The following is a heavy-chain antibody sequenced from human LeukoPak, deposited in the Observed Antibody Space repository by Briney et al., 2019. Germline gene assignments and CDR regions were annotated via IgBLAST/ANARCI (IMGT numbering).Heavy chain of an antibody. CDR3: ARGTHSSSWNY. V-gene: IGHV3-7*03. CDR1: GFTFTDYW. Sequence: GGSLRLSCAASGFTFTDYWMSWVRQAPGKGLEWVANIKRDGSEKYYVDSVKGRFTTSRDNAKNSLYLQMNSLRTEDTAVYYCARGTHSSSWNYWGQGTLVTVSS. D-gene: IGHD6-13*01. J-gene: IGHJ4*02. CDR2: IKRDGSEK.